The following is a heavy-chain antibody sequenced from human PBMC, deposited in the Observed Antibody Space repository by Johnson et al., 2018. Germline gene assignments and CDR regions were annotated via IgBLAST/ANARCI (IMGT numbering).Heavy chain of an antibody. Sequence: QVQLVESGGGVVQPGRSLRLSCAVSGLQFNDHGIHWVRQAPGKGLEWVAAIWNDDKNKWYEDSVKGRFTISRDNSKSTADFQMNSLRVEDAAVYYCASEEVAMTDVGTFDIWGQGTMDTVSS. V-gene: IGHV3-33*01. D-gene: IGHD2-21*02. CDR1: GLQFNDHG. CDR3: ASEEVAMTDVGTFDI. CDR2: IWNDDKNK. J-gene: IGHJ3*02.